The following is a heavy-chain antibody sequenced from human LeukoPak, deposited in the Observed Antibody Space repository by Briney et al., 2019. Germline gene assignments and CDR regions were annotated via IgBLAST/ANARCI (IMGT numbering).Heavy chain of an antibody. CDR1: GFSFDDYA. V-gene: IGHV3-9*01. CDR3: AKDIWDSSGWGRAFDI. J-gene: IGHJ3*02. CDR2: ISWNRGSI. D-gene: IGHD6-19*01. Sequence: PGGSLRLSCAASGFSFDDYAMHWVRQAPGKGLEWVSGISWNRGSIGYADSVKGRFTISRDNAKNSLYLQMNSLRAEDTALYYCAKDIWDSSGWGRAFDIWGQGTMVTVSS.